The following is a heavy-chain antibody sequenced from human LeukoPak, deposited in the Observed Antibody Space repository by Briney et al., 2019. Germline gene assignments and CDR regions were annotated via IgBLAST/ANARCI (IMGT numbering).Heavy chain of an antibody. V-gene: IGHV3-49*04. Sequence: GGSLRLSCIASGFTFGDHAMSWVRQPPGKGLEWVGFIRSKAYRGTLEYAASGKGRFTISRDDSKSIAYLQMNSLKIEYAAVYYCTRGPIQLWPYYGMDVWGQGATVIVS. CDR3: TRGPIQLWPYYGMDV. J-gene: IGHJ6*02. CDR2: IRSKAYRGTL. CDR1: GFTFGDHA. D-gene: IGHD5-18*01.